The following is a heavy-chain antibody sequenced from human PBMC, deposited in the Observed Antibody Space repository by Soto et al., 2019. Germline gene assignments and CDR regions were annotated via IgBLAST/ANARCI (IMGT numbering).Heavy chain of an antibody. CDR3: ARGPPNWGFDL. Sequence: QVQLVQSGAEVKKPGASVKVSCKTSGYTFTTYDIIWVRQATGQGLERIGWMSPKTGNTGYAQNFQGRVTMTRNPSISTAYMELNSLTSEVTAVYYCARGPPNWGFDLWGQGTLVPVSS. J-gene: IGHJ4*02. CDR2: MSPKTGNT. D-gene: IGHD7-27*01. V-gene: IGHV1-8*01. CDR1: GYTFTTYD.